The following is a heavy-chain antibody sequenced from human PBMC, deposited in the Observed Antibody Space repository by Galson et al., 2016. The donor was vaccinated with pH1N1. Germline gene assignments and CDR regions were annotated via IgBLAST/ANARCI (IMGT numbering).Heavy chain of an antibody. D-gene: IGHD2-2*01. J-gene: IGHJ6*03. Sequence: SVKVSCKAAGYTFTSHAVNWVRQAPGQGLEWMGWINTNTGTPTYAQGFTGRFVFSLDTSVSTSYLQISSLKAEDTAVYYCARAYCFGTSRYGGAYYSYYMDVWGKGTTVTVSS. CDR3: ARAYCFGTSRYGGAYYSYYMDV. V-gene: IGHV7-4-1*02. CDR2: INTNTGTP. CDR1: GYTFTSHA.